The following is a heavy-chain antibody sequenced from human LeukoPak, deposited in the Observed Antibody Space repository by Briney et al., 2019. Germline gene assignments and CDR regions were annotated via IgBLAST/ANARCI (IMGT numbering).Heavy chain of an antibody. CDR2: IKQDGSEK. V-gene: IGHV3-7*01. CDR3: SRPKYCSSTSCYPPYFDY. D-gene: IGHD2-2*01. CDR1: GFTFSSYW. Sequence: PGGSLRLSCAASGFTFSSYWMSWVRQAPGKGLEWVANIKQDGSEKYYVDSVKGRFTISRDNAKNSLYLQMNSLRAEDTAVYYCSRPKYCSSTSCYPPYFDYWGQGTPGTVSS. J-gene: IGHJ4*02.